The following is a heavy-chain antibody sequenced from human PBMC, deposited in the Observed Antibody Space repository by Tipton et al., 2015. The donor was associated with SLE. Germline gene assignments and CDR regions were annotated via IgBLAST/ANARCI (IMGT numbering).Heavy chain of an antibody. J-gene: IGHJ3*02. CDR3: AKEADI. V-gene: IGHV3-33*06. Sequence: QLVQSGGGVVQPGRSLRLSCAASRLTFSSYGMHWVRQVPCKGLEWVAVIWYDGSNKYYADSVKGRFTISRDNSKNTLYLQMNSLRAGDTAAYYCAKEADIWGQGTMVTVSS. CDR1: RLTFSSYG. CDR2: IWYDGSNK.